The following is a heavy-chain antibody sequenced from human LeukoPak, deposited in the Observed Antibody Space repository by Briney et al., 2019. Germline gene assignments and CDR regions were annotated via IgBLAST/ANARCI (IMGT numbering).Heavy chain of an antibody. D-gene: IGHD3-16*01. Sequence: GGSLRLSCAASGFTFSGSAMHWVRQASGKGLEWVGRIRRKANNYATAYAASVKGRFTISRDDSKNTAYLQMNSLRTEDTAVYYCTSSWVPTPQAGRYYYYYMDVWGKGTTVTVSS. J-gene: IGHJ6*03. V-gene: IGHV3-73*01. CDR2: IRRKANNYAT. CDR1: GFTFSGSA. CDR3: TSSWVPTPQAGRYYYYYMDV.